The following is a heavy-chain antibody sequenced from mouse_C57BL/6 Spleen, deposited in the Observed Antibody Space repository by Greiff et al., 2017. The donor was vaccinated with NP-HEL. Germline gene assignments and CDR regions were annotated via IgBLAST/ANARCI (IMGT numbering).Heavy chain of an antibody. CDR2: INPSTGGT. V-gene: IGHV1-42*01. CDR3: ARRVDGYRFAY. D-gene: IGHD2-3*01. CDR1: GYSFTGYY. J-gene: IGHJ3*01. Sequence: VQLQQSGPELVKPGASVKISCKASGYSFTGYYMNWVKQSPEKSLEWIGEINPSTGGTTYNQKFKAKATLTVDKSSSTAYMQLKSLTSEDSAVYYCARRVDGYRFAYWGQGTLVTVSA.